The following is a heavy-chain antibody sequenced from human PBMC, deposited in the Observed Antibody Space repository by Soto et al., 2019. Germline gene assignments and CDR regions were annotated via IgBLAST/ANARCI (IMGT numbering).Heavy chain of an antibody. J-gene: IGHJ4*01. CDR3: ARDSRYGSTSSVNHYLDF. D-gene: IGHD3-10*01. Sequence: WGSLILSCAASGFTFSSYWMSWVRQAPGKGLEWVANIKQDGSEKYYVDSVKGRFTISRDNAKNSLYLQMDSLRAEDTAIYYCARDSRYGSTSSVNHYLDFWGHGTLVTVSS. CDR1: GFTFSSYW. V-gene: IGHV3-7*01. CDR2: IKQDGSEK.